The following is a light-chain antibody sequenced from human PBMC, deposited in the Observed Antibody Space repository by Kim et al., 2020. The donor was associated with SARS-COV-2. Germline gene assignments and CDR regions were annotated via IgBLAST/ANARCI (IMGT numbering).Light chain of an antibody. V-gene: IGKV4-1*01. J-gene: IGKJ2*03. CDR2: WAS. CDR3: QQYYSTPPS. CDR1: QTVLYNSNNKNY. Sequence: RATPNCKSSQTVLYNSNNKNYLAWYQPKPGQAPKLLIYWASIRESGVSDRFSGSGSETDFTLTISSLQAEDVAVYYCQQYYSTPPSFGQGTKLEI.